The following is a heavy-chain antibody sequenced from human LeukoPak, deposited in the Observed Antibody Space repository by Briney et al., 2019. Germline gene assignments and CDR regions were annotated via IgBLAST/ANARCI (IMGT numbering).Heavy chain of an antibody. CDR2: IKSKTDGGTI. CDR3: STPIGM. V-gene: IGHV3-15*01. D-gene: IGHD3-16*02. CDR1: GFTFSKAW. Sequence: GGSLRLSCAASGFTFSKAWMSWVRQAPGKGPEWVGRIKSKTDGGTIDHAAPVKGRFTISRDDSKNTLYLQINSLKIEDTAVYYCSTPIGMWGQGTLVTVSS. J-gene: IGHJ4*02.